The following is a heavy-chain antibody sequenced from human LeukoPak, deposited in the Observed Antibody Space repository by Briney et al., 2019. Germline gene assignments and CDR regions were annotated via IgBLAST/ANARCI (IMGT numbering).Heavy chain of an antibody. V-gene: IGHV3-23*01. D-gene: IGHD3-10*01. J-gene: IGHJ4*02. CDR2: ISGSRDST. Sequence: GGSLRLTCAVSGFTFSSYGMTWVRQAPGKGLEWVSAISGSRDSTYYADSVKGRFTISRDSSNTLYLQMNRLRAEDTAVYYCAKAIYGSGSYYFDNWGQGTLVTVSS. CDR3: AKAIYGSGSYYFDN. CDR1: GFTFSSYG.